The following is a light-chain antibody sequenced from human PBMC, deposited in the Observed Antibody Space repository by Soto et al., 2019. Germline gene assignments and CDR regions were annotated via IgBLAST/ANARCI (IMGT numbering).Light chain of an antibody. CDR3: SSYTISSTRYV. CDR2: EVS. V-gene: IGLV2-14*01. Sequence: QSALTQPASVSGSPGQSITISCTGTSSDVGAYNYVSWYQQHPGKAPKVIIYEVSNRPSGVSNRFSGSKSGNTASLTISGRQAEDEADYYCSSYTISSTRYVFGTGTKLTVL. CDR1: SSDVGAYNY. J-gene: IGLJ1*01.